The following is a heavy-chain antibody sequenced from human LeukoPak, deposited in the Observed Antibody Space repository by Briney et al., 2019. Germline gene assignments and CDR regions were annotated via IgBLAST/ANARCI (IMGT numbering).Heavy chain of an antibody. CDR3: ATETSVGY. CDR1: GFTFSSYA. CDR2: IRYDGSNK. Sequence: GGSLRLSCAASGFTFSSYAMSWVRQAPGKGLEWVAFIRYDGSNKYYADSVKGRFTISRDNSKNTLYLKMSSLRAEDTAVYYCATETSVGYWGQGTLVTVSS. V-gene: IGHV3-30*02. D-gene: IGHD1-26*01. J-gene: IGHJ4*02.